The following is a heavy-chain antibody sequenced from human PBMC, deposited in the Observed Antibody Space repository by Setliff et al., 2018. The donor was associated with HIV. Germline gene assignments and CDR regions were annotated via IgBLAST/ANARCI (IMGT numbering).Heavy chain of an antibody. J-gene: IGHJ1*01. Sequence: PSETLSLTCAIYGGSFSGNYWSWIRQPPGKGLEWIGSIYHSGTTYDNPSLKSRVTISVDTSKNQLSLKLSSVTAADTAVYYCARVPTSSWYVTTQRTKEYFHQWGQGTLATVSS. V-gene: IGHV4-34*01. D-gene: IGHD6-13*01. CDR1: GGSFSGNY. CDR3: ARVPTSSWYVTTQRTKEYFHQ. CDR2: IYHSGTT.